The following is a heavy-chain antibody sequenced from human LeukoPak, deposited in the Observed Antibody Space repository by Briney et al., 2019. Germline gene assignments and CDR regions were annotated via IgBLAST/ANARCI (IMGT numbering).Heavy chain of an antibody. J-gene: IGHJ5*01. CDR2: IYYSGST. Sequence: SETLSLTCSVSGGSISSSSYYWGWIRQPPGKGLEWIGSIYYSGSTYYNPSLKSRVTISVDTSKNQFSLKLSSVTAADTAVYYCARRRRYSSGWYESWGQGTLVTVSS. D-gene: IGHD6-19*01. V-gene: IGHV4-39*01. CDR1: GGSISSSSYY. CDR3: ARRRRYSSGWYES.